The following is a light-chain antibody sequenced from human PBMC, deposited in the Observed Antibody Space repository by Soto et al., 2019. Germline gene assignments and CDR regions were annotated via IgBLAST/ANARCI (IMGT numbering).Light chain of an antibody. CDR3: QQYNNWPPVT. CDR2: GAS. CDR1: QSVSSN. Sequence: EIVMTQSPAILSVSPGERATLSCRASQSVSSNLAWYQQKPGQAPRLLIYGASTRATGIPARFSGSGSGTEFTLTISSLQSEDFAVYYCQQYNNWPPVTFGQGTKVDIK. J-gene: IGKJ1*01. V-gene: IGKV3-15*01.